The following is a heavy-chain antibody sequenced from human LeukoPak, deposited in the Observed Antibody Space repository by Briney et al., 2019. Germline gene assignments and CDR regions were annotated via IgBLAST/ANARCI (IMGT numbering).Heavy chain of an antibody. CDR2: IWYDGSNK. J-gene: IGHJ4*02. CDR1: GFTFSSYG. Sequence: GRSLRLSCAASGFTFSSYGMHCVRQAPGKGLEWVAVIWYDGSNKYYADSVKGRFTISRDNSKNRLYLQMNSLRAEDTAVYYCAKESDYYGSGSSVRRYFDYWGQGTMVTVSS. CDR3: AKESDYYGSGSSVRRYFDY. D-gene: IGHD3-10*01. V-gene: IGHV3-33*06.